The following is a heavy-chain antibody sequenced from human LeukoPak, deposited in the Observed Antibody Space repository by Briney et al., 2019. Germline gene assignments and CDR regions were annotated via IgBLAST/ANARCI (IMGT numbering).Heavy chain of an antibody. V-gene: IGHV4-30-2*01. CDR1: GGSISSGGYY. D-gene: IGHD2-2*02. J-gene: IGHJ3*02. Sequence: SQTLSLTCTVSGGSISSGGYYWSWIRQPPGEGLEWIGYIYHSGSTYYNPSLKSRVTISVDRFKNQFSLKLSSVTAADTAVYYCARGPKYTQNAFDIWGQGTMVTVSS. CDR2: IYHSGST. CDR3: ARGPKYTQNAFDI.